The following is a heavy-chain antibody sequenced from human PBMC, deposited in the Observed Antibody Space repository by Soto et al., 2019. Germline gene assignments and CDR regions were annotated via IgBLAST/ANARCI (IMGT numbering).Heavy chain of an antibody. Sequence: VGSLRLSCAASGFTFSSYAMHWVRQAPGKGLEWVAVISYDGSNKYYADSVKGRFTISRDNSKNTLYLQMNSLRSEDTAVYYCEWLPDYYYYYGMDVWGQGTTVTVSS. CDR2: ISYDGSNK. V-gene: IGHV3-30-3*01. CDR1: GFTFSSYA. D-gene: IGHD3-22*01. CDR3: EWLPDYYYYYGMDV. J-gene: IGHJ6*02.